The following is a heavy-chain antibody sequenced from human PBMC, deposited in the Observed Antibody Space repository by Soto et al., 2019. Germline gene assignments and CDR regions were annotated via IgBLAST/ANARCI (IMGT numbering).Heavy chain of an antibody. D-gene: IGHD3-22*01. CDR2: ISAYNGNT. CDR1: GYTFTSYG. V-gene: IGHV1-18*01. Sequence: GASVKVSCKASGYTFTSYGISWVRPDPGQGLEWMGWISAYNGNTNYAQKLQGRVTMTTDTSTSTAYMELRSLRSDDTAVYYCARVISEMIVVVTTFDIWGQGTMVTVSS. CDR3: ARVISEMIVVVTTFDI. J-gene: IGHJ3*02.